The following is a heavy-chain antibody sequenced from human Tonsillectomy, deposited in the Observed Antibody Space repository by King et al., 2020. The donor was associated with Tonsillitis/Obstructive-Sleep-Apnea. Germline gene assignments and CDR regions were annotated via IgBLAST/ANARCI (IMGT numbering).Heavy chain of an antibody. CDR2: INPKSGGT. CDR3: ARGFHTTVTTLLDAFDL. D-gene: IGHD4-17*01. Sequence: VQLVESGAEVKKPGASVKVSCKASGYTFTDYYLHWVRQAPGQELEWMGRINPKSGGTNYAQKFQGRCTGTRDTSIPAAYMDLTRLRADDTAVYYCARGFHTTVTTLLDAFDLWGQGTMVTVSS. V-gene: IGHV1-2*06. J-gene: IGHJ3*01. CDR1: GYTFTDYY.